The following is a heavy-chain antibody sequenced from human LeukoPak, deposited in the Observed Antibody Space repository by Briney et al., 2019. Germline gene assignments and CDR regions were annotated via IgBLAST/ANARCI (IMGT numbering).Heavy chain of an antibody. Sequence: GGSLRLSCATSGFTLSSYSMNWVRQAPGKGLEWGSYISSGSTTIYYADSVKVLFTISRDNAKNSLYLQMNSLRAEDTAVYYCARDVEQWLVRVYYFDYWGQGTLVTVSS. V-gene: IGHV3-48*01. D-gene: IGHD6-19*01. CDR3: ARDVEQWLVRVYYFDY. J-gene: IGHJ4*02. CDR1: GFTLSSYS. CDR2: ISSGSTTI.